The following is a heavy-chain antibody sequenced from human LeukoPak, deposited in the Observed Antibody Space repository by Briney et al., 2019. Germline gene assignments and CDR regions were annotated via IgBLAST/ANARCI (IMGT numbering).Heavy chain of an antibody. CDR3: ARLELQLWLPATIDY. D-gene: IGHD5-18*01. J-gene: IGHJ4*02. CDR2: IYYSGST. CDR1: GDSISSSNYY. Sequence: SETLSLTCTVSGDSISSSNYYWGWIRQPPGKGLEWIGHIYYSGSTYYNPSLKSRVTISVDTSKNQFSLKLSSVTAADTAVYYCARLELQLWLPATIDYWGQGTLVTVSS. V-gene: IGHV4-39*01.